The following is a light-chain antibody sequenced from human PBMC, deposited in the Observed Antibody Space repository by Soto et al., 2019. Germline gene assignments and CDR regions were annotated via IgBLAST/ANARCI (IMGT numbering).Light chain of an antibody. Sequence: QSALTQPASVSGSPGQSSPISCTGTSRDVGGYNYVSWYQQHPGKAPKLMIYDVSNRPAGVSNRFSCSKSANTASLTISGLQAEDEADYYFSSYTGSSTYVVFGGGTKLTVL. CDR2: DVS. J-gene: IGLJ2*01. CDR3: SSYTGSSTYVV. CDR1: SRDVGGYNY. V-gene: IGLV2-14*01.